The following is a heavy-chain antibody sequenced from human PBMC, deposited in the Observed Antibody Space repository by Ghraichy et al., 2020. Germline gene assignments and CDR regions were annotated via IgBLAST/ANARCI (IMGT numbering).Heavy chain of an antibody. D-gene: IGHD3-22*01. CDR2: INPNTGGT. V-gene: IGHV1-2*02. J-gene: IGHJ5*02. CDR3: ARDSDYYDARGRFDP. Sequence: ASVKVSCKASGYTFTDCYLHWVRQAPGQGLEWMGWINPNTGGTKYAQKFQGRVTMTRDTSINTAYMELSSLRPDDTAVYYGARDSDYYDARGRFDPWGQGTLLTVAS. CDR1: GYTFTDCY.